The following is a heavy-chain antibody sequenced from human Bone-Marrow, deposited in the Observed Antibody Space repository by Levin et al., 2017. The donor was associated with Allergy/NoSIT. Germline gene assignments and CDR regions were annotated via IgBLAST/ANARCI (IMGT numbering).Heavy chain of an antibody. CDR1: GVSTSSYY. Sequence: PSETLSLTCTVSGVSTSSYYWSWIRQPPGERLEYIGHIFYSSNINYNPSLKSRVTISIDTSKNQISLKLNSVTAADTAVYYCARVATSKGAAYPDYWGQGTLVTVSS. CDR2: IFYSSNI. D-gene: IGHD2-2*01. V-gene: IGHV4-59*01. J-gene: IGHJ4*02. CDR3: ARVATSKGAAYPDY.